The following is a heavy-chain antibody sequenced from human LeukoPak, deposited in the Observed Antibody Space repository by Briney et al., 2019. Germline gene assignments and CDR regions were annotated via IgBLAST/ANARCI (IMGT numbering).Heavy chain of an antibody. CDR1: GGSFSGYY. V-gene: IGHV4-34*01. CDR3: ARGHNEGAYYYGFTY. Sequence: SETLSLTCAVYGGSFSGYYWTWIRQPPAKGLEWIGEINRSGGTNYNPSLKSRVTISGDTSKNQFSLKLSSVTAADTALYYCARGHNEGAYYYGFTYWGQGTLDTVSS. D-gene: IGHD3-3*01. CDR2: INRSGGT. J-gene: IGHJ4*02.